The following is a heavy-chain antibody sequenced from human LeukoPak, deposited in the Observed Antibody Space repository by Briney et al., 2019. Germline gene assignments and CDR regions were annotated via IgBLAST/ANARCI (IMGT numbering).Heavy chain of an antibody. CDR3: ARFIDEIDNWFDP. D-gene: IGHD3-16*02. Sequence: SETLSLTCAVYGGSFSGYYWSWIRQPPGKGLEWIGEINHSGSTNYNPSLKSRVTISVDTSKNQFSLKLSSVTAADTAVYYCARFIDEIDNWFDPWGQGTLVTVPS. CDR1: GGSFSGYY. J-gene: IGHJ5*02. CDR2: INHSGST. V-gene: IGHV4-34*01.